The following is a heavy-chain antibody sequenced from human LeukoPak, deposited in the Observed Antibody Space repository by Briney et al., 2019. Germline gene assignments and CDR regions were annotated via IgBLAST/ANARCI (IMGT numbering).Heavy chain of an antibody. CDR3: ARDDIVVAGTRADY. D-gene: IGHD6-19*01. J-gene: IGHJ4*02. V-gene: IGHV4-39*07. Sequence: SETLSLTCTVSGGSISSSSYYWGWIRQPPGKGLEWIGSIYYSGSTYYNPSLKSRVTISVDTSKNQFSLRLTSVTAADTAVYYCARDDIVVAGTRADYWGQGTLVTVSS. CDR2: IYYSGST. CDR1: GGSISSSSYY.